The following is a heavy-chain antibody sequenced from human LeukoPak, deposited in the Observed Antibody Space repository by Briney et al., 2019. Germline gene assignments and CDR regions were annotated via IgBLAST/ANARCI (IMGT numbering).Heavy chain of an antibody. Sequence: QAWGSLRLSCAASGFSFSSYWMSWVRQAPGEGPEWGANIEQDGSGKNYVDSVKGRITISRDNAKNSLFLQINSLTAEDTAVDYCGRAVKFGGYYFDYWGQGTLVTVSS. CDR1: GFSFSSYW. J-gene: IGHJ4*02. D-gene: IGHD3-10*01. CDR2: IEQDGSGK. V-gene: IGHV3-7*01. CDR3: GRAVKFGGYYFDY.